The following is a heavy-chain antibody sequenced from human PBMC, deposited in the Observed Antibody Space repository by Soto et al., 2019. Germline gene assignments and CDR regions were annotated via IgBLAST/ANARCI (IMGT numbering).Heavy chain of an antibody. CDR2: INHSGST. CDR1: GGSFSGYY. J-gene: IGHJ5*02. D-gene: IGHD2-2*01. V-gene: IGHV4-34*01. CDR3: ARGPLTSSVWFDP. Sequence: SDTLSLTCAVYGGSFSGYYWSWIRQPPGKGLEWIGEINHSGSTNYNPSLKSRVTISVDTSKNQFSLKLSSVTAADTAVYYCARGPLTSSVWFDPWGQGTQVTVSS.